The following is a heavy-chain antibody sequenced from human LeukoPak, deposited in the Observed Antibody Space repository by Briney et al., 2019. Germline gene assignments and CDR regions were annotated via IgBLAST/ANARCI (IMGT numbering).Heavy chain of an antibody. CDR3: AKGGHCGGDCYTGDYYYMDV. V-gene: IGHV3-23*01. CDR1: GFTVSSNY. Sequence: QPGGSLRLSCAASGFTVSSNYMSWVRQAPGKGLEWVSAISGSGGSTYYADSVKGRFTISRDNSKNTLYLQMNSLRAEDTAVYYCAKGGHCGGDCYTGDYYYMDVWGKGTTVTVSS. J-gene: IGHJ6*03. CDR2: ISGSGGST. D-gene: IGHD2-21*02.